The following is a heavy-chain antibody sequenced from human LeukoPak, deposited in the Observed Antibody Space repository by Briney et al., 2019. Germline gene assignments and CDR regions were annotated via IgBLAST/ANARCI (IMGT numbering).Heavy chain of an antibody. J-gene: IGHJ4*02. CDR3: ATPPNYYDSSGYFLDY. Sequence: GGSLRLSCAASGFTFSSYGMHWVRQAPGKGLEWVAVISYDGSNEYYADSVKGRFTISRDNSKNTLYLQMNSLRAEDTAVYYCATPPNYYDSSGYFLDYWGQGTLVTVSS. D-gene: IGHD3-22*01. V-gene: IGHV3-30*03. CDR2: ISYDGSNE. CDR1: GFTFSSYG.